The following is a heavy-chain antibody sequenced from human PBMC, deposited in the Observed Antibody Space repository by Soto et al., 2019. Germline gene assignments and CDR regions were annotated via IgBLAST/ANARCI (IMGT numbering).Heavy chain of an antibody. CDR2: IYYSGST. V-gene: IGHV4-39*01. D-gene: IGHD2-8*01. J-gene: IGHJ4*02. CDR3: ARHDSVPTYYFDY. CDR1: GGSISSSSYY. Sequence: SETLSLTCTVSGGSISSSSYYWGWIRQPPGKGLEWIGSIYYSGSTYYNPSLKSRVTISVDTSKNQFSLKLSSVTAADTAVYYCARHDSVPTYYFDYWGQGTLVTVSS.